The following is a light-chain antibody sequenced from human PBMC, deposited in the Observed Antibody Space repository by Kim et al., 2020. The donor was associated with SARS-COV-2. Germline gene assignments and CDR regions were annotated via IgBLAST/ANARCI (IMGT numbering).Light chain of an antibody. Sequence: APGKTARITCGGNNIGGDSVHWYQQKPGQAPMLVIFYDSDRPSGIPERFSGSNSGNTATLTISRVEAGDEADYYCQVWDSSRDRYVFGTGTKVTVL. CDR3: QVWDSSRDRYV. CDR2: YDS. J-gene: IGLJ1*01. V-gene: IGLV3-21*04. CDR1: NIGGDS.